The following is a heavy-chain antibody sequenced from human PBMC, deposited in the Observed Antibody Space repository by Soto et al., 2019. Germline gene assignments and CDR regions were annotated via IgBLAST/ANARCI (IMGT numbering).Heavy chain of an antibody. J-gene: IGHJ4*02. CDR3: TRVGGYYGDYPNFDY. CDR1: GSSISSYY. V-gene: IGHV4-59*01. CDR2: IFYTGST. D-gene: IGHD4-17*01. Sequence: PSETLSLTCRVSGSSISSYYWSWLRQPPGRGLEWIGNIFYTGSTNYHPSLKSRVIMSVESSKMQFSLRLNSVTAADTAVYYCTRVGGYYGDYPNFDYWGKGALVTVSS.